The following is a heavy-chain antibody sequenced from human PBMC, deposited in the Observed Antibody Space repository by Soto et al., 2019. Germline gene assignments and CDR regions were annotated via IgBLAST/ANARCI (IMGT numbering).Heavy chain of an antibody. CDR1: GYTFTSYY. D-gene: IGHD3-9*01. CDR3: ARPPGYISDWYYFGL. V-gene: IGHV1-46*01. J-gene: IGHJ4*01. Sequence: GASVKVSCKASGYTFTSYYMHWVRQAPGQGLEWMGIINPSGGSTSYAQKFQRRVTMTRDTSTSTGYMERSSRTSEDTAVYYCARPPGYISDWYYFGLWGQGTQVTVSS. CDR2: INPSGGST.